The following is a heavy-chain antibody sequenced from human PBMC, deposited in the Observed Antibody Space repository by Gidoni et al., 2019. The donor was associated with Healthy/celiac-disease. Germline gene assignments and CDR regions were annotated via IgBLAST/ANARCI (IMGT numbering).Heavy chain of an antibody. CDR1: GFTFSSYG. CDR2: ISYDGSNK. J-gene: IGHJ4*02. D-gene: IGHD3-9*01. CDR3: AKEGEYYDILTGPPYFDY. Sequence: QVQLVESGGGVVQPGRSLRLSCAASGFTFSSYGMHWVRQAPGKGLEWVAVISYDGSNKYYADSVKGRFTISRDNSKNTLCLQMNSLRAEDTAVYYCAKEGEYYDILTGPPYFDYWGQGTLVTVSS. V-gene: IGHV3-30*18.